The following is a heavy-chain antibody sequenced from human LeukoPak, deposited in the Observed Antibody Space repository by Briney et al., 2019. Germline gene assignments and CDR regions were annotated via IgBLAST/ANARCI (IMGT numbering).Heavy chain of an antibody. CDR2: INHSGST. CDR3: ARTPVEMATVPYFDC. Sequence: PSETLSLTCAVYGGSFSGYYWSWIRQPPGKGLEWIGEINHSGSTNYNPSLKSRVTISVDTSKNQFSLKLSSVTAADTAVYYCARTPVEMATVPYFDCWGQGTLVTVSS. J-gene: IGHJ4*02. D-gene: IGHD5-24*01. V-gene: IGHV4-34*01. CDR1: GGSFSGYY.